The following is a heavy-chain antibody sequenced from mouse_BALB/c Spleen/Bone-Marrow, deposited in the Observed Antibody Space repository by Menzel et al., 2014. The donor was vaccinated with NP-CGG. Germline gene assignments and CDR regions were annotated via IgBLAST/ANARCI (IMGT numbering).Heavy chain of an antibody. CDR3: ARRDSSGYLFDY. V-gene: IGHV1S81*02. CDR2: INPCDSRT. Sequence: QVQLKESGAELVRPGASVKLSCKASGYTLTTYWVHWVKQRPGQGLEWIGEINPCDSRTNYSEKFKSKATLTVDKSSNTAYMQLSSLTSEDSAVYYCARRDSSGYLFDYWGQGTTLTVSS. J-gene: IGHJ2*01. CDR1: GYTLTTYW. D-gene: IGHD3-2*01.